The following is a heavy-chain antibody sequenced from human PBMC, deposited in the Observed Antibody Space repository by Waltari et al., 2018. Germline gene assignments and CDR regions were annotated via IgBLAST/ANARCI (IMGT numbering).Heavy chain of an antibody. J-gene: IGHJ4*02. CDR1: GFTFISYG. Sequence: QVQLVESGGGVVQPGGSLRLSCAASGFTFISYGMHWVRQAPGKGLEWVAFVRSDGSNAYYADSVKGRFTISRDNSKNTLYLQMNSLRVEDTAVYYCAIQCGGGCYQDYWGQGTLVTVSS. V-gene: IGHV3-30*02. CDR3: AIQCGGGCYQDY. D-gene: IGHD2-21*01. CDR2: VRSDGSNA.